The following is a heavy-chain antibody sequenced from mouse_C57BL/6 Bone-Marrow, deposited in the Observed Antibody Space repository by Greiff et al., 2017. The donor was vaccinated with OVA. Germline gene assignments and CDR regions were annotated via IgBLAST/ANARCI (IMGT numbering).Heavy chain of an antibody. V-gene: IGHV3-6*01. Sequence: EVQVVESGPGLVKPSQSLSLTCSVTGYSITSGYYWNWIRQFPGNKLEWMGYISYDGSNNYNPTLKNRISITRDTSKNQFFLKLNSVTTEDTATYYCAREIYYDYERTWFAYWGQGTLVTVSA. CDR1: GYSITSGYY. D-gene: IGHD2-4*01. CDR2: ISYDGSN. J-gene: IGHJ3*01. CDR3: AREIYYDYERTWFAY.